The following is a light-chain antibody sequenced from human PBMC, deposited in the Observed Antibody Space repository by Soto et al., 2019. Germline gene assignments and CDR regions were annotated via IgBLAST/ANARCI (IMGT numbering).Light chain of an antibody. Sequence: QSVLTQPPSVSGAPGQRVTISCTGSSSNIGAGSDVHWYQQLPGTAPKLLIFGDTNRPSGVPDRFSGSRSGTSASLAIAGLQAEDEADYYCQSYDSSLRNVVFGGGTQLTVL. CDR3: QSYDSSLRNVV. J-gene: IGLJ2*01. CDR1: SSNIGAGSD. V-gene: IGLV1-40*01. CDR2: GDT.